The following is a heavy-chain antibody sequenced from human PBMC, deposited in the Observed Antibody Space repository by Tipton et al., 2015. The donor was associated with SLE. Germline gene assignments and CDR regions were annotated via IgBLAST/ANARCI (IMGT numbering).Heavy chain of an antibody. CDR2: ISYDGSNK. CDR1: GFTFSSYA. Sequence: SLRLSCAASGFTFSSYAMHWVRQAPGKGLEWVAVISYDGSNKYYADSVKGRFTISRDNSKNTLYLQMNSLRAEDTAVYYCARDGSYSSSNYYYYMDVWGKGTTVTVSS. D-gene: IGHD6-6*01. V-gene: IGHV3-30*04. J-gene: IGHJ6*03. CDR3: ARDGSYSSSNYYYYMDV.